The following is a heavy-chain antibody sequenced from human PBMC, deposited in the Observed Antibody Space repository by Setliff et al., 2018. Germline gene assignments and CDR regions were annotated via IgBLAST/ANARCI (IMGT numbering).Heavy chain of an antibody. D-gene: IGHD2-2*01. CDR1: GGSFSAYY. J-gene: IGHJ5*02. Sequence: PSETLSLTCAVYGGSFSAYYWSWIRQPPGKGLEWIGEINHSGSTIYNPSLKSRVTISVDTSKNQFSLKLSSVTAADTAVYYCARKNQLRHYNWFDPWGQGTLVTVSS. CDR2: INHSGST. CDR3: ARKNQLRHYNWFDP. V-gene: IGHV4-34*01.